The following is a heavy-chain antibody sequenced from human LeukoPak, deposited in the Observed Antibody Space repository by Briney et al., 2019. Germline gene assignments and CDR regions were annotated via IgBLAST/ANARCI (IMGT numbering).Heavy chain of an antibody. V-gene: IGHV4-4*02. Sequence: SETLSLTCAVSGGSISSSSWWSWVRQPPGKGLEWIGEIYHSGSTNYNPSLKSRVTISVDKSKNQFSLKLSSVTAADTAVYYCSRVTPGYYYYTDVWGKGTTVTISS. CDR3: SRVTPGYYYYTDV. CDR2: IYHSGST. J-gene: IGHJ6*03. CDR1: GGSISSSSW.